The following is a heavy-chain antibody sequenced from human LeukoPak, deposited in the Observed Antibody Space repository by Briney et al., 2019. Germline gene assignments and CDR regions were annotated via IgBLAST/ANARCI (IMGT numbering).Heavy chain of an antibody. D-gene: IGHD6-13*01. CDR1: GYTFTGYY. CDR3: ARGAGAAAGTYYHYYMDV. CDR2: INPNSGGT. J-gene: IGHJ6*03. Sequence: ASVKVSCKASGYTFTGYYMHWVRQAPGQGLEWMGWINPNSGGTNYAQKFQGRVTMTRDTSISTAYLELSRLRSDDTAVYYCARGAGAAAGTYYHYYMDVWGKGTTVTVSS. V-gene: IGHV1-2*02.